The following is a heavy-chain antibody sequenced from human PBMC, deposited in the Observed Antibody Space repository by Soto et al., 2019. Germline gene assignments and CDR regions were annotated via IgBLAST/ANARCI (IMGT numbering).Heavy chain of an antibody. CDR2: MSDDGSNE. J-gene: IGHJ4*02. V-gene: IGHV3-30*04. Sequence: QVQLVESGGGVVQPGRSLRLSCAASGFTFRHYAMHWVRQAPGKGLEWVALMSDDGSNEYYADSVKGRFTISRDNSKNALYLQMNSLRAEDTAVYYCAKDGSHNCDYWGQGTLVPVSS. D-gene: IGHD1-26*01. CDR3: AKDGSHNCDY. CDR1: GFTFRHYA.